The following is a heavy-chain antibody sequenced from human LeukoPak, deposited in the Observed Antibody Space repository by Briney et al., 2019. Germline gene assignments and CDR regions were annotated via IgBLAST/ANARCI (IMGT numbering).Heavy chain of an antibody. CDR3: ASQRVPYY. CDR2: INHSGST. V-gene: IGHV4-34*01. Sequence: PSETLSLTCAVYGGSFSGYYWSWIRQPPGKGLEWIREINHSGSTNYNPSLKSRVTISVDTSKNQFSLKLSSVTAADTAVYYCASQRVPYYWGQGTLVTVSS. J-gene: IGHJ4*02. CDR1: GGSFSGYY.